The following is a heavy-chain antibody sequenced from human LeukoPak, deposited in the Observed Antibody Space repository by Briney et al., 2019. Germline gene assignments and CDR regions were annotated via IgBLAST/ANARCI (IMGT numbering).Heavy chain of an antibody. V-gene: IGHV4-59*01. D-gene: IGHD3-22*01. CDR2: IYYSGST. CDR3: ARWGHFDTSGYFVADY. J-gene: IGHJ4*02. CDR1: GGPISSYY. Sequence: PSETLSLTCTVSGGPISSYYWSWIRQPPGKGLEWIGYIYYSGSTNYNPSLKSRVTISVDTSKNQFSLKLSSVTAADTAVYYCARWGHFDTSGYFVADYWGQGTLITVSS.